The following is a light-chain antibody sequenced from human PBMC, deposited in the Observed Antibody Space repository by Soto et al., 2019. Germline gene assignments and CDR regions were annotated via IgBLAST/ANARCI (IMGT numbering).Light chain of an antibody. J-gene: IGKJ2*01. CDR1: QSISSW. Sequence: DIQMTQSPSTLSASVGDRVTITCRASQSISSWLAWYQQKPGKAPKLLIYKASSLECGVPSRFSGSGSGTEFTLTLSSLQPDDFATYYCQQYNSYPYTFGQGTKLEIK. CDR2: KAS. CDR3: QQYNSYPYT. V-gene: IGKV1-5*03.